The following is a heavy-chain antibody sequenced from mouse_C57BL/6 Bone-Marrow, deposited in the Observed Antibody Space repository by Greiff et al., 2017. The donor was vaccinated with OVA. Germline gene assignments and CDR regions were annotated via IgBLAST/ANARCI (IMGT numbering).Heavy chain of an antibody. Sequence: QVQLQQSGPGLVQPSQSLSITCTVSGFSLTSYGVHWVRQSPGKGLEWLGVIWSGGSTDYNAAFISRLSISKDKSKSQVFFKMNSLQADDTARYYCARGDWDYFDDWGQGTTLTVSS. J-gene: IGHJ2*01. CDR3: ARGDWDYFDD. V-gene: IGHV2-2*01. D-gene: IGHD4-1*01. CDR2: IWSGGST. CDR1: GFSLTSYG.